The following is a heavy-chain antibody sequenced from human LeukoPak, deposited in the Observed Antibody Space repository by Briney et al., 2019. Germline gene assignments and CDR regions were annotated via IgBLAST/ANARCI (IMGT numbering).Heavy chain of an antibody. Sequence: SGPTLLNPTPTLTLTCTFSGFSLSTSGVRVSWIRQPPGKALQWLARIDWDDDKFYSTSLKTRLTISKDTSKNQVVLTMTNMDPVDTATYYCARDDYSSAFDIWGQGTMVTVSS. D-gene: IGHD4-11*01. CDR3: ARDDYSSAFDI. CDR2: IDWDDDK. CDR1: GFSLSTSGVR. V-gene: IGHV2-70*04. J-gene: IGHJ3*02.